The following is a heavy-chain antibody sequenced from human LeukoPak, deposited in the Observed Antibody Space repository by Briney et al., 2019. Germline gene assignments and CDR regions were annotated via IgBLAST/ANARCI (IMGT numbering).Heavy chain of an antibody. CDR1: GYTFTSYA. Sequence: ASVNVSCTASGYTFTSYAMNWVRQAPGQGLKWMGWINTNTGNPTYAQGFTGRFVFSLDTSVSTAYLQISSLKAEDTAVYYCARDQVVVPAALNYYYYGMDVWGQGTTVTVSS. CDR3: ARDQVVVPAALNYYYYGMDV. D-gene: IGHD2-2*01. V-gene: IGHV7-4-1*02. CDR2: INTNTGNP. J-gene: IGHJ6*02.